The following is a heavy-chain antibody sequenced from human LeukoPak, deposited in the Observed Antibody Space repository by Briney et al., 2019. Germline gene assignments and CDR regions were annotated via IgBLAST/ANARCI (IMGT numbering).Heavy chain of an antibody. D-gene: IGHD1-26*01. Sequence: PGRSLRLSCAASGFTFSSYAMSWVRQAPGKGLEWVSAISASGGSTYYADSVKGRFTISRDNSKNTLYLQMNSLRAGGTAVYYCAKDRSGNFPYDAFDIWGQGTVVTVSS. J-gene: IGHJ3*02. CDR1: GFTFSSYA. CDR2: ISASGGST. V-gene: IGHV3-23*01. CDR3: AKDRSGNFPYDAFDI.